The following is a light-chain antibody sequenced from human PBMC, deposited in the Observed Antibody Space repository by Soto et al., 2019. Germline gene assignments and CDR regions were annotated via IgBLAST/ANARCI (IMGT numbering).Light chain of an antibody. CDR2: DTS. CDR1: QSVSRK. J-gene: IGKJ2*01. Sequence: EIVMTQSPVTLSVSPGERATLSCRASQSVSRKLVWYQQKPGQAPRLLIYDTSTRATGIPARFSGSGSGTEFTLTISSLQSEDLATYYCQQTYTTPYTFGPGTKMEIK. CDR3: QQTYTTPYT. V-gene: IGKV3-15*01.